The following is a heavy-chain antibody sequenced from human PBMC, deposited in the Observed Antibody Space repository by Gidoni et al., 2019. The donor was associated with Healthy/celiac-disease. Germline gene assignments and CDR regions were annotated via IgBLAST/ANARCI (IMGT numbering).Heavy chain of an antibody. J-gene: IGHJ4*02. D-gene: IGHD1-20*01. CDR2: IKQDGSEK. CDR1: GFTFSSYW. V-gene: IGHV3-7*01. Sequence: EVQLVASGGGLVQPGGSLRLSCAASGFTFSSYWMSWVRQAPGKGLEWVANIKQDGSEKYYVDSVKGRFTISRDNAKNSLYLQMNSLRAEDTAVYYCARDRSDNWNDVALDYWGQGTLVTVSS. CDR3: ARDRSDNWNDVALDY.